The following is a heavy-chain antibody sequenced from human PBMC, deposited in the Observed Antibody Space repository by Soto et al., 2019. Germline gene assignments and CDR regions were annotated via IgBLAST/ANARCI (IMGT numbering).Heavy chain of an antibody. CDR2: IYYSGRT. J-gene: IGHJ4*02. V-gene: IGHV4-31*03. CDR3: AVVAATRGRRYFDY. CDR1: GGSISSGGYY. D-gene: IGHD2-15*01. Sequence: QVQLQESGPGLVKPSQTLSLTCTVSGGSISSGGYYWSWIRQHPGKGLEWIGYIYYSGRTYYNPSLKSRVTISVDTSKNQFSLKLSSVTAADTAVYYCAVVAATRGRRYFDYWGQGTLVTVSS.